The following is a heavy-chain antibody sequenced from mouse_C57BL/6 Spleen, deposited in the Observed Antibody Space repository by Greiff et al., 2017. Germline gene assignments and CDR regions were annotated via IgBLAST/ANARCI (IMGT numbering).Heavy chain of an antibody. D-gene: IGHD2-3*01. CDR1: GYTFTSYW. CDR2: IDPSDSYT. V-gene: IGHV1-59*01. Sequence: VQLQQSGAELVRPGTSVKLSCKASGYTFTSYWMHWVKQRPGQGLEWIGVIDPSDSYTNYNQKFKGKATLTVDTSSSTAYMQLSSLTSEDSAVYYCAQKDYDGPFAYWGQGTLVTVSA. J-gene: IGHJ3*01. CDR3: AQKDYDGPFAY.